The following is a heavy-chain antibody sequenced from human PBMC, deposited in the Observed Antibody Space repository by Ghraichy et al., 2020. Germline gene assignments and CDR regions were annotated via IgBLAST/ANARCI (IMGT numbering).Heavy chain of an antibody. CDR2: ITYDGSNK. V-gene: IGHV3-30*18. D-gene: IGHD3-10*01. Sequence: GESLNISCAASGFTFSSYGMHWVRQAPGKGLEWVAVITYDGSNKYYADSVKGRFTISRDNSKNTLYLQMNSLRAEDTAVYYCAKDSLLGFGELSTVGAFDIWGHGTMVTVSS. J-gene: IGHJ3*02. CDR3: AKDSLLGFGELSTVGAFDI. CDR1: GFTFSSYG.